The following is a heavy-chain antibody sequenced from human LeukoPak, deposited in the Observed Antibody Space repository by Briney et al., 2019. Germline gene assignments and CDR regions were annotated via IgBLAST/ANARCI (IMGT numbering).Heavy chain of an antibody. Sequence: SETLSLTCTVSGGSISSYYWSWIRQPPGKGLEWIGYIYYSGSTNYNPSLKSRVTISVDTSKNQFSLKLSSVTAADTAVYYCARAPKSSGWTAFDIWGQGTMVTVSS. CDR2: IYYSGST. J-gene: IGHJ3*02. V-gene: IGHV4-59*01. D-gene: IGHD6-19*01. CDR1: GGSISSYY. CDR3: ARAPKSSGWTAFDI.